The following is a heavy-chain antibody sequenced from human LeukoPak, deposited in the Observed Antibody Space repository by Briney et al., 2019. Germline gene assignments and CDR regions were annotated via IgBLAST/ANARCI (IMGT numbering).Heavy chain of an antibody. V-gene: IGHV4-39*02. CDR3: ARDLNYEIRGFDY. J-gene: IGHJ4*02. Sequence: SETLSLTCTVSGGSISSNDCYWDGIRQPPGMGLEYIGSIYYTGSTYYNPSLKSRVTISVDTSKNQFSLQLNSVTPEDTAVYYCARDLNYEIRGFDYWGQGTLVTVSS. CDR1: GGSISSNDCY. CDR2: IYYTGST. D-gene: IGHD1-7*01.